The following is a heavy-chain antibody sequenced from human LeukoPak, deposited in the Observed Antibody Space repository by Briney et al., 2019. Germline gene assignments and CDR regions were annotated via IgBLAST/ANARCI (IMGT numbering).Heavy chain of an antibody. V-gene: IGHV4-31*03. CDR2: IYYSGST. CDR1: GGSISSGGYY. CDR3: AREGLPVYDSSGYYYEVRGAFDY. Sequence: SETLSLTCTVSGGSISSGGYYWSWIRQHPGKGLEWIGYIYYSGSTYYNPSLKSRVTISVDTSKNQFSLKLSSVTAADTAVYYCAREGLPVYDSSGYYYEVRGAFDYWGQGTLVTVSS. J-gene: IGHJ4*02. D-gene: IGHD3-22*01.